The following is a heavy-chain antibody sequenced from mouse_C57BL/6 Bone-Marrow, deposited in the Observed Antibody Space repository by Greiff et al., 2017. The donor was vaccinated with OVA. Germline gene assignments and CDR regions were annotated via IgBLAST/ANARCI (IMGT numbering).Heavy chain of an antibody. D-gene: IGHD1-1*01. V-gene: IGHV5-4*01. CDR1: GFTFSSYA. CDR2: ISDGGSYT. J-gene: IGHJ2*01. Sequence: EVKLMESGGGLVKPGGSLKLSCAASGFTFSSYAMSWVRQTPEKRLEWVATISDGGSYTYYPDNVKGRFTISRDNAKNNLYLQMSHLKSEDTAMYYCAREDYGSSYGYWGQGTTLTVSS. CDR3: AREDYGSSYGY.